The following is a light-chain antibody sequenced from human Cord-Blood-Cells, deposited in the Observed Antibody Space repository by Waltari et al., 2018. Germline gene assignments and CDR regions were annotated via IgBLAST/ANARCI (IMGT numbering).Light chain of an antibody. CDR3: CSYAGSYTV. J-gene: IGLJ3*02. CDR2: DVR. V-gene: IGLV2-11*01. Sequence: QSALTQPRSVSGSPGQSLTISCTGTRTDVGGYNSVPGYQQHPGKAPQRMIYDVRNRPAGVPDRFSGSRSSNTASLTISGLHAEDEADYYCCSYAGSYTVFGGGTKLTVL. CDR1: RTDVGGYNS.